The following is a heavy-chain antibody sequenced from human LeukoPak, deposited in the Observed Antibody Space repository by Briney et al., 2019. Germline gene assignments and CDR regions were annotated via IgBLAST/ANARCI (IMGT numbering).Heavy chain of an antibody. CDR2: FDPEEDKM. Sequence: ASVTVSFNGSGNSLSVLSIQWVRQAPGTGLECLGGFDPEEDKMVYAKDYQGRVNMSEDTSTQTAYMELNGLTSDDTAVYYCTTRSGDFWSGFVNWGQGTLVTVPS. D-gene: IGHD3-3*01. J-gene: IGHJ4*02. CDR1: GNSLSVLS. V-gene: IGHV1-24*01. CDR3: TTRSGDFWSGFVN.